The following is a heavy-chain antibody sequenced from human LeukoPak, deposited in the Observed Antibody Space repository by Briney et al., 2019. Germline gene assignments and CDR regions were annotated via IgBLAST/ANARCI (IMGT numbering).Heavy chain of an antibody. CDR2: CNPEDDEA. V-gene: IGHV1-24*01. CDR1: GYTLNEFC. Sequence: ASVKVSCKVSGYTLNEFCIHWVRQAPGKGLEWMGGCNPEDDEALCAQRFQGRVTMTEDTSTDTAYLELTSLTSEDTAVYYCATRQPLRRFGELLHLPFDYWGQGTLVTVAS. J-gene: IGHJ4*02. CDR3: ATRQPLRRFGELLHLPFDY. D-gene: IGHD3-10*01.